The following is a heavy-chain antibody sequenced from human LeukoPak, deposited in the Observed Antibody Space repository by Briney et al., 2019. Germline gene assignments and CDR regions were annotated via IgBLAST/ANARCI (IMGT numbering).Heavy chain of an antibody. Sequence: GGSLRLSCAASGFMFSSYAMSWVRQAPGKGLEWVSGISGSGGNTYYADSVKGRFTISRDSSKNTVYLQMNSLRDEDTAVYYCARARPWDSSRSYYFGMDVWGHGTTVTVSS. J-gene: IGHJ6*02. CDR1: GFMFSSYA. V-gene: IGHV3-23*01. CDR2: ISGSGGNT. D-gene: IGHD3-22*01. CDR3: ARARPWDSSRSYYFGMDV.